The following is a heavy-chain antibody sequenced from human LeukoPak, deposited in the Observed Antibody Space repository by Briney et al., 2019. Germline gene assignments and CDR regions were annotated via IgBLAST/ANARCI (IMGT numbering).Heavy chain of an antibody. J-gene: IGHJ4*02. CDR2: IYYSGST. CDR3: ARLLYSSSWYWDYFDY. Sequence: SETLSLTCTVSGGSISSSSYCWGWIRQPPGKGLEWIGSIYYSGSTYYNPSLKSRVTISVDTSKNQFSLKLSSVTAADTAVYYCARLLYSSSWYWDYFDYWGQGTLVTVSS. CDR1: GGSISSSSYC. D-gene: IGHD6-13*01. V-gene: IGHV4-39*01.